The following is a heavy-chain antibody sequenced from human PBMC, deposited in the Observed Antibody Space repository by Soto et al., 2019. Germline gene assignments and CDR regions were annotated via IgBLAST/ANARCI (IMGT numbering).Heavy chain of an antibody. J-gene: IGHJ4*02. D-gene: IGHD6-19*01. CDR1: GYRFTSNR. V-gene: IGHV1-18*01. Sequence: VKVSCKTSGYRFTSNRLSWVRRAPGQGLEWMGWISPHNGNAKYAQKFQDRVTMTADTAASTVYMELRSLRSDDSAVFYCARDRSGWYDFWGQGTLVTVSS. CDR3: ARDRSGWYDF. CDR2: ISPHNGNA.